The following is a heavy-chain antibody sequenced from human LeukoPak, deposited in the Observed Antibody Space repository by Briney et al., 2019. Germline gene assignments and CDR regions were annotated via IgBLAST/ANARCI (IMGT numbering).Heavy chain of an antibody. V-gene: IGHV4-39*01. J-gene: IGHJ4*02. CDR1: GGSISSGSYY. Sequence: SETLSLTCTVSGGSISSGSYYWGWIRQPPGKGLEWIGSIYYSGSTYYNPSLKSRVTISVDTSKNQFSLKLSSVTAADTAVYYCARREKGWQQLVSDYWGQGTLVTVSS. CDR2: IYYSGST. D-gene: IGHD6-13*01. CDR3: ARREKGWQQLVSDY.